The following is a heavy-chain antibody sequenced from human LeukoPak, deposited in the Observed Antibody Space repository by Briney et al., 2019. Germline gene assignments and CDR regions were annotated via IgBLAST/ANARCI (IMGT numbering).Heavy chain of an antibody. CDR1: GFTFGDYA. Sequence: PGGSLRLSCTASGFTFGDYAMSWVRQAPGRGLEWVSYISSGGSTIYYVDSVKGRLTISRDNAKDSLYLLLTSLRSEDTAVYYCARDLRGGNTLDYWGPGALVSVSS. CDR3: ARDLRGGNTLDY. D-gene: IGHD3-3*01. J-gene: IGHJ4*02. V-gene: IGHV3-48*03. CDR2: ISSGGSTI.